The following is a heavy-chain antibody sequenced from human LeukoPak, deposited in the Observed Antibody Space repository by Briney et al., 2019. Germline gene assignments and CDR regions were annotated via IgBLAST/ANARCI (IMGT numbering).Heavy chain of an antibody. CDR2: ISGGSPAI. D-gene: IGHD7-27*01. J-gene: IGHJ4*02. CDR3: ARQRGNYLYY. Sequence: LRLSWAPASLTFSSYAMRSVRQAPGEGVEWVSKISGGSPAIYYADSVRGRFIIYIDNAKNSLYLQMNSQRDGDTAVYYCARQRGNYLYYWGQGALLTVCS. V-gene: IGHV3-48*02. CDR1: SLTFSSYA.